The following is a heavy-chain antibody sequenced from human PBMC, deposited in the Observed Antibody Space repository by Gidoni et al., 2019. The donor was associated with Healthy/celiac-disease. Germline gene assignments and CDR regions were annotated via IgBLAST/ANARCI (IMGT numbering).Heavy chain of an antibody. CDR3: ARGAGSGSYN. CDR1: GGSFSGYY. V-gene: IGHV4-34*01. Sequence: QVQLQQWGAGLLKPSETLSLTCAVYGGSFSGYYWSWNRQPPGKGLEWIGEINHSGSTNYNPSLKSRVTISVDTSKNQFSLKLSSVTAADTAVYYCARGAGSGSYNWGQGTLVTVSS. CDR2: INHSGST. D-gene: IGHD3-10*01. J-gene: IGHJ4*02.